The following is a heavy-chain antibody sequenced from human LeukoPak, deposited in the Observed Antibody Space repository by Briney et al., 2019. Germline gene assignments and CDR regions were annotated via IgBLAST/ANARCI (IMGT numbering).Heavy chain of an antibody. CDR1: DGSISSHY. Sequence: SETLSLTCTVSDGSISSHYWSWIRQPLGKGLEWIGYIYYSGSTNYNPSLKSRVTISVDTSKNQFSLKLSSVTAADTAVYYCARVRPIRPNYYGMDVWGQGTTVTVSS. D-gene: IGHD5-24*01. CDR2: IYYSGST. J-gene: IGHJ6*02. V-gene: IGHV4-59*11. CDR3: ARVRPIRPNYYGMDV.